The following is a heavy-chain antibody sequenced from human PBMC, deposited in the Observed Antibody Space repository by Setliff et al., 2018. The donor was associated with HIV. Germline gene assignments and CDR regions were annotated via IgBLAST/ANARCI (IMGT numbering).Heavy chain of an antibody. CDR2: VDPEDNNP. V-gene: IGHV1-69-2*01. CDR3: ETDDYYGSGTHWRGVP. J-gene: IGHJ5*02. D-gene: IGHD3-10*01. CDR1: GFTFTDFY. Sequence: RASVKVSCKASGFTFTDFYFHWVQQAPGKGLEWVGRVDPEDNNPTYAEKFRDRVTISADTSTNTAYLELRSLRSEDTAVYYCETDDYYGSGTHWRGVPWGQGTLVTVSS.